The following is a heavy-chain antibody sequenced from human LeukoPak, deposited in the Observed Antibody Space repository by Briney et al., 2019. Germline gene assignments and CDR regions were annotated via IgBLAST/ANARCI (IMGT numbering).Heavy chain of an antibody. Sequence: ASVKVSCKASGYTFTSYYMYWVRQAPGQGLEWMGIINPSGGSTCYAQKFQGRVTMIRDTSTSTVYMELSSLRSEDTAVYYCARDPQTRIAAAGTGWFDPWGQGTLVTVSS. J-gene: IGHJ5*02. CDR1: GYTFTSYY. CDR2: INPSGGST. CDR3: ARDPQTRIAAAGTGWFDP. V-gene: IGHV1-46*01. D-gene: IGHD6-13*01.